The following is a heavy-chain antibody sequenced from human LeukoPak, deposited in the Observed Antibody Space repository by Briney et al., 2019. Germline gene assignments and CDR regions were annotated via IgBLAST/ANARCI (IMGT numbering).Heavy chain of an antibody. Sequence: GGSLRLSCTVSGFTVSSNSMSWVRQAPGKGLEWVSFIYSDNTHYSDSVKGRFTISRDNSKNTLYLQMNSLRAEDTAVYYCAKDLYYYDSSGPFDYWGQGTLVTVSS. CDR3: AKDLYYYDSSGPFDY. D-gene: IGHD3-22*01. V-gene: IGHV3-53*01. J-gene: IGHJ4*02. CDR1: GFTVSSNS. CDR2: IYSDNT.